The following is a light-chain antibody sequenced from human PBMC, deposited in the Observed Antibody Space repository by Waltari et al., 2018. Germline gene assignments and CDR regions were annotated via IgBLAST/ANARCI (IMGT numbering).Light chain of an antibody. J-gene: IGLJ3*02. CDR1: PGVFTSGHY. V-gene: IGLV7-46*01. CDR2: ETS. Sequence: QTVVTQEPSLTVSPGGTVTPPCSSSPGVFTSGHYPYLFQQKPGQAPRTLIYETSNKHSWTPARFSGSLLGGKAALTLSGAQAEDEADYYCLLSYSGSWVFGGGTKLTVL. CDR3: LLSYSGSWV.